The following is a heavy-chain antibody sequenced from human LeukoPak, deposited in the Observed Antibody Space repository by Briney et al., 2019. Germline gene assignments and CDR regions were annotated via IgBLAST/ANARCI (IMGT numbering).Heavy chain of an antibody. CDR2: ISSSSSYI. V-gene: IGHV3-21*01. D-gene: IGHD5-24*01. J-gene: IGHJ4*02. Sequence: GGPLRLSCAASGFTFSSYSMNWVRQAPGKGLEWVSSISSSSSYIYYADSVKGRFTITRDNAKNSLYMQMNSLRAEDTAVYYCARSDGLDYWGQGTLVTVSS. CDR1: GFTFSSYS. CDR3: ARSDGLDY.